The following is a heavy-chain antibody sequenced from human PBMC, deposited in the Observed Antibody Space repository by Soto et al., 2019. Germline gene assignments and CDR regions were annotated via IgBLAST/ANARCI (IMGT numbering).Heavy chain of an antibody. CDR1: GFSLSTSGVG. J-gene: IGHJ4*02. CDR3: AHSLGSGDFLG. Sequence: QITLKESGPTLVKPTQTLTLTCTFSGFSLSTSGVGVGWIRQPPGKARGWLALFYWDDDKRYSPSLKSRLTITKDTSKNQVVLTMTNMDPVDTATYYCAHSLGSGDFLGWGQGTLVTVSS. D-gene: IGHD4-17*01. CDR2: FYWDDDK. V-gene: IGHV2-5*02.